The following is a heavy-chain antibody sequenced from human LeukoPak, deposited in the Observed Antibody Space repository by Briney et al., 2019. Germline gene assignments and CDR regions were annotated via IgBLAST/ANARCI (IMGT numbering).Heavy chain of an antibody. V-gene: IGHV3-21*01. CDR3: ARDPYSGSYGNYYYYFMDV. CDR1: GFTFSSYN. J-gene: IGHJ6*03. Sequence: GGSLRLSCAASGFTFSSYNMNWVRQAPGEGLEWVSSITSGSSYRFYADSVEGRFTISRDNAKNSLYLQMNSLRAEDTAVYYCARDPYSGSYGNYYYYFMDVWGKGTTVTISS. D-gene: IGHD1-26*01. CDR2: ITSGSSYR.